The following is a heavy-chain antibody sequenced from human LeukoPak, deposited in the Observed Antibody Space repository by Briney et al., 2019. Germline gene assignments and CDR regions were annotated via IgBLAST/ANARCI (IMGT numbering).Heavy chain of an antibody. CDR3: ASETREFNNYYFDY. Sequence: SVKVSCKASGGTFSSYAISWVRQAPGQGLEWMGGIIPIFGTANYAQKFQGRVTITTDESTSTAYMELSSLRSEDTAVYYCASETREFNNYYFDYWGQGTLVTVSS. J-gene: IGHJ4*02. D-gene: IGHD3-10*01. CDR2: IIPIFGTA. V-gene: IGHV1-69*05. CDR1: GGTFSSYA.